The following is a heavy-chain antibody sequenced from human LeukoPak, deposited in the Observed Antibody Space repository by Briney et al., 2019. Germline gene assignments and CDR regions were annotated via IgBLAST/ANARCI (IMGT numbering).Heavy chain of an antibody. J-gene: IGHJ4*02. CDR1: GGTFSSYA. CDR2: IIPIFGTA. D-gene: IGHD5-18*01. CDR3: ARVDTAMGVY. Sequence: ASVKVSCKASGGTFSSYAISWVRQAPGQRLEWMGRIIPIFGTANYAQKFQGRVTITTDESTSTAYMELSSLRSEDTAVYYCARVDTAMGVYWGQGTLVTVSS. V-gene: IGHV1-69*05.